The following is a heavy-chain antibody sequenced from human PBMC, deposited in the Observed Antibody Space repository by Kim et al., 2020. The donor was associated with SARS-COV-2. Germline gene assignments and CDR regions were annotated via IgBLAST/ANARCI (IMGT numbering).Heavy chain of an antibody. CDR1: GFTFSSYG. D-gene: IGHD4-17*01. CDR3: AKDLGDDYGDYAGSRGHYYGMDV. CDR2: IWYDGSNK. V-gene: IGHV3-33*06. J-gene: IGHJ6*02. Sequence: GRSLRLSCAASGFTFSSYGMHWVRQAPGKGLEWVAVIWYDGSNKYYADSVKGRFTISRDNSKNTLYLQMNSLRAEDTAVYYCAKDLGDDYGDYAGSRGHYYGMDVWGQGTTVTVSS.